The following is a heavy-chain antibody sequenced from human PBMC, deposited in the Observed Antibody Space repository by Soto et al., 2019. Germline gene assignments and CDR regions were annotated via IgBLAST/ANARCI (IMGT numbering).Heavy chain of an antibody. D-gene: IGHD3-22*01. Sequence: QVQLVQSGPEVKKTGSSVRVSCKASGGSFSSHAISCVRQAPGQGLEWMGGIIPIFGTTHYAQKFQGRVTITADESSTTAYLEVTSLRAEDTAVFYCARGLGDSSYRYESSFDSCGQGTLVTVSS. CDR1: GGSFSSHA. CDR3: ARGLGDSSYRYESSFDS. CDR2: IIPIFGTT. V-gene: IGHV1-69*01. J-gene: IGHJ4*02.